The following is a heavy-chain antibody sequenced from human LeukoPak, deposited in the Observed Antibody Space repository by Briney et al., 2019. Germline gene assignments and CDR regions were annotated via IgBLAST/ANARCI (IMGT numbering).Heavy chain of an antibody. V-gene: IGHV1-3*01. Sequence: ASVKVSCKASGYTFTNYAINWVRQAPGQRLEWMGWINAGNDNTKYSQKFQGRVTISRDASANTAYMELSSLGSEDAAVYYCARGIWVRHNNGYYLDSWGQGTLVTVSS. J-gene: IGHJ4*02. CDR3: ARGIWVRHNNGYYLDS. CDR2: INAGNDNT. CDR1: GYTFTNYA. D-gene: IGHD3-22*01.